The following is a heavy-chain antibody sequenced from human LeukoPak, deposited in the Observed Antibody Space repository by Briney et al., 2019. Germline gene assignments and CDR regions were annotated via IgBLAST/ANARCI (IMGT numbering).Heavy chain of an antibody. D-gene: IGHD3-22*01. V-gene: IGHV3-30*04. CDR2: ISYDGTNK. J-gene: IGHJ3*02. CDR3: ARGSRYDSSGYDAFDI. CDR1: GFTFSRYA. Sequence: PGGSLRLSCAASGFTFSRYAMHWVRQVPGKGLEWVAVISYDGTNKYYADSVKGRFTISRDNSKNTLFLQMNSLRAEDTAVYYCARGSRYDSSGYDAFDIWGQGTMVTVSS.